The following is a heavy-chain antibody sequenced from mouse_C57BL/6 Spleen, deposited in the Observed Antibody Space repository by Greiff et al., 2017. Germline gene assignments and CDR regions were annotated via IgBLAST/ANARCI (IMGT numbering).Heavy chain of an antibody. Sequence: QVQLQQPGAELVKPGASVKLSCKASGYTFTSYWMHWVKQRPGRGLEWIGRIDPNSGGIKYNEKFKSKATLTVDKPSSTAYMKLSSMSSEDSAVYYCAREEITTVVEDYWGQGTTLTVSS. CDR2: IDPNSGGI. CDR1: GYTFTSYW. V-gene: IGHV1-72*01. CDR3: AREEITTVVEDY. D-gene: IGHD1-1*01. J-gene: IGHJ2*01.